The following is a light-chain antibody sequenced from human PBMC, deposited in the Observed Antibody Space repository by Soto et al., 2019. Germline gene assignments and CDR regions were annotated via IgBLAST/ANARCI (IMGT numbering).Light chain of an antibody. Sequence: EIVMTQSPATLSVSPGERATLSCRASQSVSTYLAWYQQKPGQPPRLLIYGAYTRATGIPARFSGSGSGTDFTLTISSLQSEDFAVYYCQQYNDWPPLFTFGPGTKVDIK. J-gene: IGKJ3*01. V-gene: IGKV3-15*01. CDR2: GAY. CDR3: QQYNDWPPLFT. CDR1: QSVSTY.